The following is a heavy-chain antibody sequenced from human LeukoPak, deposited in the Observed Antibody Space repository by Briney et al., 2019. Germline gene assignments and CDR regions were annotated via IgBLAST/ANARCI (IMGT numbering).Heavy chain of an antibody. J-gene: IGHJ4*02. CDR3: ASIGGDRGYDFWSGYRGAYYFDY. D-gene: IGHD3-3*01. V-gene: IGHV4-39*07. CDR1: GGSISISSYY. Sequence: PSETLSLTCTVSGGSISISSYYWGWIRQPPGKGLEWIGSIYYSGSTYYNPSLKSRVAISVDTSKNQFSLKLSSVTAADTAVYYCASIGGDRGYDFWSGYRGAYYFDYWGQGTLVTVSS. CDR2: IYYSGST.